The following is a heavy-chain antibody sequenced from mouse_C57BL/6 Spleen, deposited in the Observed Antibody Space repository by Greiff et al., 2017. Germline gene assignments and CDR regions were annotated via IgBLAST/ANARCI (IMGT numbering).Heavy chain of an antibody. Sequence: VQLQQSGPELVKPGASVKISCKASGYTFTDYYMNWVKQSHGKSLEWIGDINPNNGGTSYNQKFKGKATLTVDKSSSTAYMELRSLTSEDSAVYYCARSGDGEDYWGQGTTLTVSS. D-gene: IGHD3-2*02. V-gene: IGHV1-26*01. CDR1: GYTFTDYY. CDR2: INPNNGGT. J-gene: IGHJ2*01. CDR3: ARSGDGEDY.